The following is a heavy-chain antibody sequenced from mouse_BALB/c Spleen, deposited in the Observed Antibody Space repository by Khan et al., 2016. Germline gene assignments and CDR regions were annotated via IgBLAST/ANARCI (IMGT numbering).Heavy chain of an antibody. Sequence: QVQLQQSGAELVRPGTSVKISCKASGYTFTNYWLGWVKQRPGHGLEWIGDIYPGGGYTNYNEKLKGKATLTAAPSSLTASMQLSSLQSEDSAVYFCARFYYGSSYWYFDVWGAGTTVTVSS. D-gene: IGHD1-1*01. CDR1: GYTFTNYW. J-gene: IGHJ1*01. V-gene: IGHV1-63*02. CDR2: IYPGGGYT. CDR3: ARFYYGSSYWYFDV.